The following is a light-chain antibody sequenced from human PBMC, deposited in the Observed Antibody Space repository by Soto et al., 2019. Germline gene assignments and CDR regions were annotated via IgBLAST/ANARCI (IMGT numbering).Light chain of an antibody. CDR1: QSVLYSSNNKNY. Sequence: DIVMTQSPDSLAVSLGERATINCKSSQSVLYSSNNKNYLAWYQQKPGQPPKLLIYWASTRESGVPDRFSGSESGTDFTLTISSLQAEAVAVYYCQQYYSTPPTFGQGTKVEIK. J-gene: IGKJ1*01. CDR3: QQYYSTPPT. CDR2: WAS. V-gene: IGKV4-1*01.